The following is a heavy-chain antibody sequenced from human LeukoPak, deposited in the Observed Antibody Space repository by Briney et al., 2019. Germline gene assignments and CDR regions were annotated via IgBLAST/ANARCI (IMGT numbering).Heavy chain of an antibody. J-gene: IGHJ4*02. V-gene: IGHV1-2*02. CDR3: TREPVYSGGWGALDY. Sequence: ASVKVSCKTSGYTFTGSYVHWVRPAPGQGLEWMGYINPKSGSTNYAQSFRGRVTMTRDTSITTAYLILSGLTSDDTALYFCTREPVYSGGWGALDYWGQGTLVTVSS. CDR1: GYTFTGSY. CDR2: INPKSGST. D-gene: IGHD6-19*01.